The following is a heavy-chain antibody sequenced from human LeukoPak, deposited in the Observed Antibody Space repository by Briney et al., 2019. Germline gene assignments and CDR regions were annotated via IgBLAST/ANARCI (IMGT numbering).Heavy chain of an antibody. D-gene: IGHD6-13*01. V-gene: IGHV1-58*02. Sequence: GTSVKVSCKASGFTFTSSAMQWVRQARGQRLEWIGWIVVGSGNTNYAQKFQERVTITRDMSTSTAYMELSSLRSEDTAVYYCAAVVSRGIAAAGYWYFDLWGRGTLVTVSS. CDR1: GFTFTSSA. CDR3: AAVVSRGIAAAGYWYFDL. J-gene: IGHJ2*01. CDR2: IVVGSGNT.